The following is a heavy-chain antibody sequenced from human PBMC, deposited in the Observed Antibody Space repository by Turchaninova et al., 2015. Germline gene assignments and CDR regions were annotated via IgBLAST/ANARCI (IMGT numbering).Heavy chain of an antibody. D-gene: IGHD6-6*01. V-gene: IGHV3-15*01. CDR2: IKNKTYGGTT. J-gene: IGHJ5*02. Sequence: EVQLVESGGGLVMPGGYLRLSCGAAGFTFSSAWRCWVRQAPGKGLEWGGRIKNKTYGGTTDYAAPVKGRFTSSRDDSKNTLYLQMNSLKTEDTAVYYCTAEYSSSPGFDPWGQGTLVTVSS. CDR3: TAEYSSSPGFDP. CDR1: GFTFSSAW.